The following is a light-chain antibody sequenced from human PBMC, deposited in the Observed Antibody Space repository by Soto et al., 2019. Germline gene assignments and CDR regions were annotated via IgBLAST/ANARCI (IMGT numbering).Light chain of an antibody. CDR3: QKYDIAPRT. J-gene: IGKJ4*01. CDR1: QDINNY. V-gene: IGKV1-27*01. CDR2: AAS. Sequence: DIQMTQSPSSLSASVGDRVTITCRASQDINNYLAGYQQRPGKVPKLLIYAASTLKSGVPSRFSGSGSGTDFTLTISSLQPEDVASYYCQKYDIAPRTFGGGTRVEVK.